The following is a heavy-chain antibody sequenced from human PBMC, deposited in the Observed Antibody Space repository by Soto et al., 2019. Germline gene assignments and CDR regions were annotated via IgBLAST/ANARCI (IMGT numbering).Heavy chain of an antibody. CDR2: MNPNSGNT. J-gene: IGHJ4*02. V-gene: IGHV1-8*01. D-gene: IGHD4-17*01. CDR1: GYTFTSYD. CDR3: VRVYGEIDY. Sequence: VKVSCKASGYTFTSYDINWVRQATGQGLEWMGWMNPNSGNTGYAQQFQGRVTMTRSTSISTAYMELSSLRSEDTAVYYCVRVYGEIDYWGQGTLVTVSS.